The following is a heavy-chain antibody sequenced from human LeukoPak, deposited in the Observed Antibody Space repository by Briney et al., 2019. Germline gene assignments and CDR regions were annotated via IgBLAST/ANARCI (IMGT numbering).Heavy chain of an antibody. CDR2: ISGSGATL. D-gene: IGHD3-22*01. CDR3: ARALYGSSGYYDY. CDR1: GFNFSDHY. J-gene: IGHJ4*02. Sequence: GGSLRLSCAASGFNFSDHYMSWVRQTPGRPLHWVSYISGSGATLHHADSVKGRFTISRDNAKNSLSLQMNSLRAEDTALYYCARALYGSSGYYDYWGQGILVTVYS. V-gene: IGHV3-11*01.